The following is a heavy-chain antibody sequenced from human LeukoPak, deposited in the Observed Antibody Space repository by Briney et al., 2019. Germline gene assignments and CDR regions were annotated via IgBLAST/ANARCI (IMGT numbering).Heavy chain of an antibody. CDR3: ARDLYYYDSSGLPDLSLGDY. J-gene: IGHJ4*02. V-gene: IGHV1-3*01. Sequence: ASVKVSCKASGYTFTSCAMHWVRQAPGQRLEWMGWINAGNGNTKYSQKFQGRVTITRDTSASTAYMELSSLRSGDTAVYYCARDLYYYDSSGLPDLSLGDYWGQGTLVTVSS. CDR1: GYTFTSCA. CDR2: INAGNGNT. D-gene: IGHD3-22*01.